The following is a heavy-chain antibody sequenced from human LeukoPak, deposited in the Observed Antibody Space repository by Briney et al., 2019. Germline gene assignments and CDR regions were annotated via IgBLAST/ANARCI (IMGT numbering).Heavy chain of an antibody. CDR1: GFTFSSYW. J-gene: IGHJ4*02. V-gene: IGHV3-7*03. CDR2: IKQDGSEK. CDR3: ARVIGGYSYGYEAFDY. Sequence: GGSLRLSCAASGFTFSSYWMSWVRQAPGKGLEWVANIKQDGSEKYYVDSVKGRFTISRDNAKNSLYLQMNSLRAEDTAVYYCARVIGGYSYGYEAFDYWGQGTLVTVSS. D-gene: IGHD5-18*01.